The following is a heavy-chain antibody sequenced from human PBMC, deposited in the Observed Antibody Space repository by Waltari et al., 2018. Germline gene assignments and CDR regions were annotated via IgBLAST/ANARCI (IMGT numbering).Heavy chain of an antibody. D-gene: IGHD5-12*01. J-gene: IGHJ4*02. V-gene: IGHV1-69*04. Sequence: QVQLVQSGAEVKKPGSSVKVSCKASGGTFSTYAISWVRQAPGQGLEWMGGIIPILGIANYAQKFQGRVTITADESTSTAYMELSSLRSEDTAVYYCASRYQRWLQLRDYWGQGTLVTVSS. CDR1: GGTFSTYA. CDR3: ASRYQRWLQLRDY. CDR2: IIPILGIA.